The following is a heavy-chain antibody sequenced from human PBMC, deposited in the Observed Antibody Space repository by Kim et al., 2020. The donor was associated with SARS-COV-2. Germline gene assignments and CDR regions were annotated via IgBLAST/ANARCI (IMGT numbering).Heavy chain of an antibody. D-gene: IGHD1-26*01. V-gene: IGHV4-34*01. CDR1: GGSFSGYY. J-gene: IGHJ3*01. Sequence: SETLSLTCAVYGGSFSGYYWNWNRQPPGKGLEWIGEINHSGSTKYNQSLKSRVTISVDTSKNQFSLKLSSVTAADTAVYYCARYGLSGKAFDVWGQGTLVPVSS. CDR2: INHSGST. CDR3: ARYGLSGKAFDV.